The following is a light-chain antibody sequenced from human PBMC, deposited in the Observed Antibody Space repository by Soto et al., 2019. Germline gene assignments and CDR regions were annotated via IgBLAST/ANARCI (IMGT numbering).Light chain of an antibody. J-gene: IGKJ1*01. V-gene: IGKV1-39*01. CDR2: AAS. CDR3: QQSYRTPHT. Sequence: DIQMTQSPSSLSASVGDRVTITCRASQSISSYLNWYQQKPGKAPKLLIYAASSLQSGVPSRFSGSGSGTDFTLTISSLQPEDFETYYCQQSYRTPHTFCQGTKVDIK. CDR1: QSISSY.